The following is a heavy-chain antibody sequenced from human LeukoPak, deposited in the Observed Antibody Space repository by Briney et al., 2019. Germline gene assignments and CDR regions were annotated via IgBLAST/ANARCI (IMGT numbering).Heavy chain of an antibody. D-gene: IGHD3-10*01. V-gene: IGHV1-69*06. J-gene: IGHJ4*02. CDR3: ARDHGLARGVIMGYFDY. CDR2: IIPIFGTA. Sequence: GASVKVSCKASGGTFSSYAISWVRQAPGQGLEWMGGIIPIFGTANYAQKFQGRVTITADKSTSTAYMELSSLRSEDTAVYYCARDHGLARGVIMGYFDYWGQGTLVTVSS. CDR1: GGTFSSYA.